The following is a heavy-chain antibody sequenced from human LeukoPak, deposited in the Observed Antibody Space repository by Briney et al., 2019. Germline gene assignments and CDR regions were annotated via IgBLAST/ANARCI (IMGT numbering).Heavy chain of an antibody. J-gene: IGHJ3*02. V-gene: IGHV4-59*01. CDR3: AREDDAFDI. Sequence: NSSETLSLTCTVSGGSISSYYWSWIRQPPGKGLEWIGYIYYSGSTNYNPSLKSRVTISVDTSKNQFSLKLSSVTAADTAVYYCAREDDAFDIWGQGTMVTVSS. CDR2: IYYSGST. CDR1: GGSISSYY.